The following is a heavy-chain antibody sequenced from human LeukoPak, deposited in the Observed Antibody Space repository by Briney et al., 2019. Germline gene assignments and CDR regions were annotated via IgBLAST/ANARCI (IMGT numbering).Heavy chain of an antibody. D-gene: IGHD4-17*01. V-gene: IGHV3-21*01. CDR2: ISGSSSYI. Sequence: GGSLRLSCAASGFTFSSYSMNWVRQAPGKGLEWVSSISGSSSYIYYADSVKGRFTISRDNAKNSLYLQMNSLRAEDTAVYYCARDSSDYVPFDYWGQGTLVTVSS. J-gene: IGHJ4*02. CDR3: ARDSSDYVPFDY. CDR1: GFTFSSYS.